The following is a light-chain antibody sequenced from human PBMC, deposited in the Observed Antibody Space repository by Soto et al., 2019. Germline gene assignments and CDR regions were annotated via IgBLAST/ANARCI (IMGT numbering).Light chain of an antibody. CDR3: ISYTTSNTWV. CDR1: SSDVGAYNY. Sequence: QSALTQPASVSGSPGQSITISCTGSSSDVGAYNYVSWYQHQPGKAPKVMIYEVTNRPSGVSKRFSGSKSGNTASLTISGLQADDEADYYCISYTTSNTWVFGGGTKVPS. J-gene: IGLJ3*02. V-gene: IGLV2-14*01. CDR2: EVT.